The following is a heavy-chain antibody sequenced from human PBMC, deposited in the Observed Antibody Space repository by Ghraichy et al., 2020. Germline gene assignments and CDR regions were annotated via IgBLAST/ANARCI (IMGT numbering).Heavy chain of an antibody. CDR1: GYTFTSYG. J-gene: IGHJ4*02. V-gene: IGHV1-18*01. D-gene: IGHD6-19*01. CDR3: AREKAVAGTEVFDY. Sequence: ASVKVSCKASGYTFTSYGISWVRQAPGQGLEWMGWISAYNGNTNYAQKLQGRVTMTTDTSTSTAYMELRSLRSDDTAVYYCAREKAVAGTEVFDYWGQGTPVTVSS. CDR2: ISAYNGNT.